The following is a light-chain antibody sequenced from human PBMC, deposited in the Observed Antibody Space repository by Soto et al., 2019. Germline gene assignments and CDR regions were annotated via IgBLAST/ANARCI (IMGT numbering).Light chain of an antibody. CDR2: EVT. J-gene: IGLJ1*01. V-gene: IGLV2-8*01. Sequence: ALTQPPSASGSPGQSVTISCTGTSSDVGGYNFVSWYQHHPGTAPKLMIYEVTKRPSGVPDRFSGSKSGNTASLTVSGLQAEDEADYYCSSYAGSNNYVFGTGTKLTVL. CDR1: SSDVGGYNF. CDR3: SSYAGSNNYV.